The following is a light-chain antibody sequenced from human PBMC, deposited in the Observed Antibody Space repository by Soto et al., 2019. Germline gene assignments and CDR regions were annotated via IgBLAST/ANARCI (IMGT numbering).Light chain of an antibody. Sequence: IVMTQSPAPLSVSPGERATLSCRASQSVSINLAWYQQKPDQAPRLLMYGASTRATGIPARFSGSGSGTEFTITISSLQSEDFAVYYCQQYNNWPPWTFGQGTKVDIK. CDR1: QSVSIN. CDR2: GAS. J-gene: IGKJ1*01. V-gene: IGKV3-15*01. CDR3: QQYNNWPPWT.